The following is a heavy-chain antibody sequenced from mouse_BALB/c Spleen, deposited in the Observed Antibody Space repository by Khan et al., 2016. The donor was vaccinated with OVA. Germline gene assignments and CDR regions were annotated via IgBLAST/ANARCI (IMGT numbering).Heavy chain of an antibody. Sequence: EVQLQESGPGLVKPSQSLSLTCTVTGYSITRDYAWNWIRQFPGNKLEWMGYITNSGSTNYNPSLKSRISITRDPSKNQFFLQLNSVTTEDTATYYCASELGRYYAMDYWCQGTSVTVSS. V-gene: IGHV3-2*02. CDR2: ITNSGST. CDR1: GYSITRDYA. J-gene: IGHJ4*01. D-gene: IGHD4-1*01. CDR3: ASELGRYYAMDY.